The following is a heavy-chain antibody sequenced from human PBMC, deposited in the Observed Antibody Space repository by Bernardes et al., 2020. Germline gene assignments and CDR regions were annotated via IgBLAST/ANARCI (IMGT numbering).Heavy chain of an antibody. D-gene: IGHD2-21*02. Sequence: GGSLRLSCAASGFTLTSYAMSWVRQAPGKGLEWVSGVGGDADNTYYADSVKGRFTISRDNSMNTLFLQMNSLRAEDTAVYYCAKDYCGGDCDFFDYWSHGALASVSS. CDR2: VGGDADNT. J-gene: IGHJ4*01. CDR3: AKDYCGGDCDFFDY. CDR1: GFTLTSYA. V-gene: IGHV3-23*01.